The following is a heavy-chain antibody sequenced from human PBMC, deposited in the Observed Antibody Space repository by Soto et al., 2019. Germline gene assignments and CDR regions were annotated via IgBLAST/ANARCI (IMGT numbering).Heavy chain of an antibody. J-gene: IGHJ3*02. CDR1: GFTFSSYA. CDR3: AKSLYREKDAFDI. CDR2: IGGSAGST. D-gene: IGHD1-26*01. Sequence: EVQLLESGGGLVQPGGSLRLSCAASGFTFSSYAMSWVRQAPGKGLEWVSVIGGSAGSTYYADSVKGRFTISRDNSKNTLYLQMNSLRAEDTAVYYCAKSLYREKDAFDIWGQGTTVTVSS. V-gene: IGHV3-23*01.